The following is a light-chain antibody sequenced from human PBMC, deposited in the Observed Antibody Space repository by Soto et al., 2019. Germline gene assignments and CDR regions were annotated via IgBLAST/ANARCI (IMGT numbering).Light chain of an antibody. Sequence: DIQMTQSPSSLSASVGDRVTITCRASQSIVSSLNWYQQKPGEAPKLLIYAAYWLQSGVPSRFSGSGAGTDFTLTISSLQPEEFATHYCQQSYTTPLTFGGGTKVEIK. J-gene: IGKJ4*01. CDR1: QSIVSS. V-gene: IGKV1-39*01. CDR3: QQSYTTPLT. CDR2: AAY.